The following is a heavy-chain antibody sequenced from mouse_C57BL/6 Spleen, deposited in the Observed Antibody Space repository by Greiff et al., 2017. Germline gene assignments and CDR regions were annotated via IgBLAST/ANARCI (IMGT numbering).Heavy chain of an antibody. Sequence: VQRVESGAELVRPGTSVKVSCKASGYAFTNYLIEWVKQRPGQGLEWIGVLNPGSGGTNYNEKFKGKATLTADKSSSTAYMQLSSLTSEDSAVYFCARSSITTVVVPDYWGQGTTLTVST. D-gene: IGHD1-1*01. J-gene: IGHJ2*01. V-gene: IGHV1-54*01. CDR1: GYAFTNYL. CDR2: LNPGSGGT. CDR3: ARSSITTVVVPDY.